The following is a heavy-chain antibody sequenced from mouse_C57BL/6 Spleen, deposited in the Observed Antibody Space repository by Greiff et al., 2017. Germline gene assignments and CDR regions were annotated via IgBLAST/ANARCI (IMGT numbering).Heavy chain of an antibody. V-gene: IGHV1-26*01. Sequence: EVMLQQSGPELVKPGASVKISCKASGYTFTDYYMNWVKQSHGKSLEWIGDINPNNGGTSYNQKFKGKATLTVDKSSSTAYMELRSLTSEDSAVYYCARPYYDGYGYFDYWGQGTTLTVSS. D-gene: IGHD2-3*01. CDR2: INPNNGGT. J-gene: IGHJ2*01. CDR3: ARPYYDGYGYFDY. CDR1: GYTFTDYY.